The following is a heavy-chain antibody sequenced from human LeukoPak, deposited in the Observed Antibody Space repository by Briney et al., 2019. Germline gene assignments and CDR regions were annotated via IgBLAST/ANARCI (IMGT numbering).Heavy chain of an antibody. D-gene: IGHD3-10*01. V-gene: IGHV3-9*01. CDR3: AKVANQWGEYDH. Sequence: PGGSLRLSCAASGFTFDDYAMHWVRQAPGKGLEWVSGISYNSNRIDYADSVKGRFTISRDNAKSSLYLQMNGLTTEDTAFYYCAKVANQWGEYDHWGQGVLVTVSS. J-gene: IGHJ4*02. CDR1: GFTFDDYA. CDR2: ISYNSNRI.